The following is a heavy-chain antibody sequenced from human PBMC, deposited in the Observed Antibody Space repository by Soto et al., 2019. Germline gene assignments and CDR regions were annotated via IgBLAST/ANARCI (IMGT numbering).Heavy chain of an antibody. CDR3: ARGRTFYDILTGYPDHFDF. V-gene: IGHV1-2*04. CDR2: INPNIGST. Sequence: ASVKVSCKASGYTFTGHYLHWLRQAPGQGLEWMGWINPNIGSTNYARKFQGWVAMTRDSSISTAYMELSKLTSHDTAVYYCARGRTFYDILTGYPDHFDFWGQGTLVTVSS. D-gene: IGHD3-9*01. CDR1: GYTFTGHY. J-gene: IGHJ4*02.